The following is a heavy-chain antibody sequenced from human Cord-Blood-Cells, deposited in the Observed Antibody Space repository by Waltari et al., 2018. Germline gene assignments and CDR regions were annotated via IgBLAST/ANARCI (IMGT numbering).Heavy chain of an antibody. CDR2: INPSGGST. V-gene: IGHV1-46*01. J-gene: IGHJ4*02. D-gene: IGHD5-12*01. CDR1: GYTFTSYY. Sequence: QVQLVQSGAEVKKPGASVKVSCKASGYTFTSYYLHWVRQAPGQGLEWMGIINPSGGSTSYAQKFQGRVTMTRDTSMSTVYMELSSLRSEDTAVYYCARSRDGYNFDYWGQGTLVTVSS. CDR3: ARSRDGYNFDY.